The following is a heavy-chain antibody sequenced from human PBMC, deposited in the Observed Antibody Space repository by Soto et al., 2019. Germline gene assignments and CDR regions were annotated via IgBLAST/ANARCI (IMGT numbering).Heavy chain of an antibody. J-gene: IGHJ4*02. D-gene: IGHD3-22*01. CDR2: IWYDGGDK. Sequence: GGSLRLSCVTSGFTFSDFVMQWVRQAPGKGLEWVAVIWYDGGDKYYGDSVKGRFTISRDNSKNTVYLQMNSLRAEDTAVYYCARLPGAFYYDNSDYDFHDYWGQGTMVTVSS. CDR1: GFTFSDFV. CDR3: ARLPGAFYYDNSDYDFHDY. V-gene: IGHV3-33*01.